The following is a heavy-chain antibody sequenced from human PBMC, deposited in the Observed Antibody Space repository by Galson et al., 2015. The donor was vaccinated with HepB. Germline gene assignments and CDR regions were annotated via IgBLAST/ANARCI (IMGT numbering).Heavy chain of an antibody. CDR3: AVGGGLRYFDSVAEYFQH. Sequence: SVKVSCKASGYTFTGYYMHWVRQAPGQGLEWMGWINPNSGGTNYAQKFQGWVTMTRDTSISTAYMELSRLRSDDTAVYYCAVGGGLRYFDSVAEYFQHWGQGTLVTVSS. V-gene: IGHV1-2*04. J-gene: IGHJ1*01. CDR2: INPNSGGT. D-gene: IGHD3-9*01. CDR1: GYTFTGYY.